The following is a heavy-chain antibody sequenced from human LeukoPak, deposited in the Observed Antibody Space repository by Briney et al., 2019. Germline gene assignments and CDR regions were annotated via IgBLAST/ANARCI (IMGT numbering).Heavy chain of an antibody. D-gene: IGHD5-12*01. CDR2: INPNSGGT. V-gene: IGHV1-2*02. CDR3: TGGATTPVY. CDR1: GYTFTGYY. J-gene: IGHJ4*02. Sequence: ASVKVSCKASGYTFTGYYMHWVRQAPGQGLEWMGWINPNSGGTNYALKFQGRVTMTRDTSISTAFMELSRLTSDDTAVYYCTGGATTPVYWGQGTPVTVSS.